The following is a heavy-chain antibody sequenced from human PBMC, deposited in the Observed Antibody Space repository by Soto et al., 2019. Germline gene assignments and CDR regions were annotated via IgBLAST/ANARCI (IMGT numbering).Heavy chain of an antibody. CDR2: ISWNSGSI. Sequence: SLRLSCAASGFTFDDYAMHWVRQAPGKGLEWVSGISWNSGSIGYADSVKGRFTISRDNAKNSLYLQMNSLRAEDTALYYCAKGHRWYEGNFDYWGQGTLVTVSS. CDR3: AKGHRWYEGNFDY. D-gene: IGHD6-13*01. V-gene: IGHV3-9*01. CDR1: GFTFDDYA. J-gene: IGHJ4*02.